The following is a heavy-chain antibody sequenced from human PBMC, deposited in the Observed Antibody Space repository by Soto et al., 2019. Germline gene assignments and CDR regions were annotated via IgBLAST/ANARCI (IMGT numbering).Heavy chain of an antibody. CDR1: GFIAVNYA. Sequence: GGSLRLSCAASGFIAVNYAMSWVRQAPGKGLEWVAGFSGSGGATFYADSVKGRFTLSRDSSRNTIYLHMNRLRVDDTAVYYCEKAEAGHWAPG. J-gene: IGHJ1*01. V-gene: IGHV3-23*01. CDR3: EKAEAGH. CDR2: FSGSGGAT.